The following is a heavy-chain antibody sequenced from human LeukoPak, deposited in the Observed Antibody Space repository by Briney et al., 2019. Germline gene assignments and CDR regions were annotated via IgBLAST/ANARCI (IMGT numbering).Heavy chain of an antibody. D-gene: IGHD5-24*01. V-gene: IGHV3-7*01. Sequence: GGSLRLSCAASGFAFSTYWMSWVRQAPGKGLEWVANIKQDGSVNSYVDSVKGRFTISRDNAKNSLYLQLNSLRSEDTAVYYCARPNGCGWDFWGQGTLVTVSS. CDR3: ARPNGCGWDF. J-gene: IGHJ4*02. CDR2: IKQDGSVN. CDR1: GFAFSTYW.